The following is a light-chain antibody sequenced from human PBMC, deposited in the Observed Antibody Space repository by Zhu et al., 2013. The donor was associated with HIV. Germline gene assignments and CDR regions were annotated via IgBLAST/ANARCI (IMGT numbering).Light chain of an antibody. V-gene: IGKV1-16*01. Sequence: DIQMTQSPSSLSASVGDRVTITCRASQAINKYLAWFQQKPGKAPKSLIFGASNVQSGVPSRFSGSGSGTEFTLTISSLQPDDFASYYCHHYSVYSHSFGPGTKVELK. CDR3: HHYSVYSHS. CDR1: QAINKY. CDR2: GAS. J-gene: IGKJ2*03.